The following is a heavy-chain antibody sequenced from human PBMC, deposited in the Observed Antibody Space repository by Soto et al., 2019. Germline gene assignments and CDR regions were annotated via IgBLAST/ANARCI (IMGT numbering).Heavy chain of an antibody. J-gene: IGHJ4*02. V-gene: IGHV3-30-3*01. Sequence: QVQLVESGGGVVQPGTSLRLSCVTSGFIFNNYALYWVRQAPGKGLEWVASISVDGTKENYADSVKGRCSISRDKSKNTLYLEMNSLRGEDTAVYYCAREVVAWQYFVYWGQGTLVTVSS. CDR2: ISVDGTKE. D-gene: IGHD2-15*01. CDR1: GFIFNNYA. CDR3: AREVVAWQYFVY.